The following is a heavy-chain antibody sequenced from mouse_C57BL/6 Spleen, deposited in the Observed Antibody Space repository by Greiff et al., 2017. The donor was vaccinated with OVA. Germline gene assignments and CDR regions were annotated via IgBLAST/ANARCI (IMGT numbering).Heavy chain of an antibody. V-gene: IGHV14-2*01. J-gene: IGHJ1*03. D-gene: IGHD1-1*01. Sequence: VQLKESGAELVKPGASVKLSCTASGFNIKDYYMHWVKQRTEQGLEWIGRIDPEDGETKYAPKFQGKATITADTATNTAYLQTSSLTSADTAVYYCAGSGYGSSTHGFDVWGTGTTVTVSS. CDR1: GFNIKDYY. CDR3: AGSGYGSSTHGFDV. CDR2: IDPEDGET.